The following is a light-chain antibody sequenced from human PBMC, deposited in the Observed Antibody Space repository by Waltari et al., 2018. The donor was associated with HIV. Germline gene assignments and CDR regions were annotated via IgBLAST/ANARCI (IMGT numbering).Light chain of an antibody. CDR3: QSSDSIIAV. J-gene: IGLJ3*02. V-gene: IGLV6-57*03. CDR2: EDS. CDR1: SGSIDSNY. Sequence: NFMLTQPHSVSGSPGKTVIISCTRSSGSIDSNYVQWYQQRPGSAPISLIYEDSERPSGVSERFSASIDSSSNSASLTISGLKTEDEADYYCQSSDSIIAVFGGGTKLTVL.